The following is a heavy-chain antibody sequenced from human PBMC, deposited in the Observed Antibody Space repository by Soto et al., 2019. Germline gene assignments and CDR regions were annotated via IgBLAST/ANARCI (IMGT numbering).Heavy chain of an antibody. CDR1: GYTFSSYA. CDR2: ISIRGGDE. CDR3: ARGTIVARQHLDY. Sequence: QVQLVESGGGVVQPGKSLRLSCAASGYTFSSYAMHWARQAPRKGLEWVTVISIRGGDEYYAESVRGRFTISRDDSKNTLYLQMDSLRVEDTAVYYCARGTIVARQHLDYWGQGTLVTVSS. J-gene: IGHJ4*02. V-gene: IGHV3-30*03. D-gene: IGHD6-6*01.